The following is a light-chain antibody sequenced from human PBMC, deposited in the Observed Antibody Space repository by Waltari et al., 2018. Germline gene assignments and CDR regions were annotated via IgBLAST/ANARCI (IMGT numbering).Light chain of an antibody. CDR2: WAS. Sequence: DIVMTQSPDSLAVSLGERATIHCKSSQNILYSSNNKNYLAWYQQKPGQPPKLLIYWASTRESGVPDRFSGSGSGTDFTLTISSLQAEDVAVYYCQQYYSTPPSFGGGTKVEIK. J-gene: IGKJ4*01. V-gene: IGKV4-1*01. CDR3: QQYYSTPPS. CDR1: QNILYSSNNKNY.